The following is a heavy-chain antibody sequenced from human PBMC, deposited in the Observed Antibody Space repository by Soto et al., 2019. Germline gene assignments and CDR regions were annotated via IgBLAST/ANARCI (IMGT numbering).Heavy chain of an antibody. CDR3: ARIRGYWYGLDV. CDR2: ITGTGGNT. Sequence: EVQLLESGGGLVQPGGSLRLSCAASGSPLRTYGMTWVRQAPGKGLEWVSAITGTGGNTYYVDSVKGRFTSSRDNSKNMLYLQVNSLRVEDTAVYYCARIRGYWYGLDVWGQGTTVTVSS. V-gene: IGHV3-23*01. CDR1: GSPLRTYG. J-gene: IGHJ6*02.